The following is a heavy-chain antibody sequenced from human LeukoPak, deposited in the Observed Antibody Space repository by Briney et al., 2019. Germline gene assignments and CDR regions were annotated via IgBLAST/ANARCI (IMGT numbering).Heavy chain of an antibody. Sequence: ASVKVSCKASGYTFTGYYMHWVRQAPGQGLEWMGWINRNSGGTNYAQKFQGRVTMTRDTSISTAYMELSRLRSDDTAVYYCARASFISKYCSSTSCSLEYWGQGTLVTVSS. V-gene: IGHV1-2*02. D-gene: IGHD2-2*01. CDR1: GYTFTGYY. J-gene: IGHJ4*02. CDR2: INRNSGGT. CDR3: ARASFISKYCSSTSCSLEY.